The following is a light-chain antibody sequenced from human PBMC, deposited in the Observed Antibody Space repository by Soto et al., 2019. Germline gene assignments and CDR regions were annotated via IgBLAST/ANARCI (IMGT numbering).Light chain of an antibody. CDR1: QSVSSG. Sequence: EIVMTQSPATLSVSPGERATLSCRAGQSVSSGLAWYQQKPGQTPRLLIYAASTRATGIPARFSGSGSGTEFILTISSLQSEDFAVYYCQQYTDWPLTFGGGTKVDIK. J-gene: IGKJ4*02. CDR3: QQYTDWPLT. CDR2: AAS. V-gene: IGKV3-15*01.